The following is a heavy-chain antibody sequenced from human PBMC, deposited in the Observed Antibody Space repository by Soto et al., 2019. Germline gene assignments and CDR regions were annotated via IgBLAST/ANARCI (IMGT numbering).Heavy chain of an antibody. V-gene: IGHV6-1*01. CDR2: TYYRSRWYN. CDR1: GDSVSSNSAA. J-gene: IGHJ5*02. Sequence: PSQTLSLTCAISGDSVSSNSAAWNWIRQSPSRGLEWLGRTYYRSRWYNDYAASVKGRVTINPDTSKNQFSLQLNSVTPEDTAVYYCARDYTFYDILAGFSPNRFDPWGQGTLVTLSS. CDR3: ARDYTFYDILAGFSPNRFDP. D-gene: IGHD3-9*01.